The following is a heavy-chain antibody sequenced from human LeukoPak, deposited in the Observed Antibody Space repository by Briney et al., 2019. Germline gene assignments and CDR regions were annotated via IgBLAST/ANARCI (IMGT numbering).Heavy chain of an antibody. Sequence: PGGSLRLSCAASGFTFSSYGMHWVRQAPGKGLEWVAFIRYDGSNKYYADSVKGRFTISRDNSKNTLYLQMNSLRAEDTAVYYRAKDPSTGAARYYYYYYMDVWGKGTTVTVSS. CDR1: GFTFSSYG. J-gene: IGHJ6*03. CDR2: IRYDGSNK. V-gene: IGHV3-30*02. D-gene: IGHD6-6*01. CDR3: AKDPSTGAARYYYYYYMDV.